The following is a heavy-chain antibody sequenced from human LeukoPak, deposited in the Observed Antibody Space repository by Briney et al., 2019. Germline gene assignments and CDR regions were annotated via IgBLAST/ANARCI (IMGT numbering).Heavy chain of an antibody. CDR3: AKDMYGSGSYGGIDY. J-gene: IGHJ4*02. D-gene: IGHD3-10*01. V-gene: IGHV3-43D*04. CDR1: GFTFDDYA. CDR2: ISWDGGGT. Sequence: PGGSLRLSCAASGFTFDDYAMHWVRQAPGKGLEWVSLISWDGGGTYYADSVKGRFTISRDNSKNSLYLQMNSLRAEDTALYYCAKDMYGSGSYGGIDYWGQGTLVTVSS.